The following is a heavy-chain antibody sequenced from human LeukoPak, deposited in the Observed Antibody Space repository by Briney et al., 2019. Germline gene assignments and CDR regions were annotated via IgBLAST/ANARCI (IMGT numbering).Heavy chain of an antibody. J-gene: IGHJ4*02. CDR3: ARDLTIFGVDTICFDY. V-gene: IGHV1-2*02. D-gene: IGHD3-3*01. CDR1: GYTFTGYY. Sequence: GASVKVSCKASGYTFTGYYMHWVRQAPGQGLEWMGWINPNSGGTNYAQKFQGRVTMTRDTSISTAYMELSRLRSDDTAVYYCARDLTIFGVDTICFDYWGQGILVTVSS. CDR2: INPNSGGT.